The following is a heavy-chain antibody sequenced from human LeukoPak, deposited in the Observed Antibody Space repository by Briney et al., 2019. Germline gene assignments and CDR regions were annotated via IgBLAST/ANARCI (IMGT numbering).Heavy chain of an antibody. J-gene: IGHJ4*02. Sequence: SETLSLTCTVSGVSINGYYWSWIRQPPGKGLEWIGYIHYSGSSNNNPSLKSRVTISVDTSKNQFSLKLNSVTAADTAVYYCARESSSSWSAVGYWGQGTLVTVSS. CDR3: ARESSSSWSAVGY. D-gene: IGHD6-13*01. CDR1: GVSINGYY. CDR2: IHYSGSS. V-gene: IGHV4-59*01.